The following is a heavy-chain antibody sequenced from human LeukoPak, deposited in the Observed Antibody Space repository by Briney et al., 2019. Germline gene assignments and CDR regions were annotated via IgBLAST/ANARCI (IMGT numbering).Heavy chain of an antibody. CDR2: ISGSGGST. CDR3: AKSSTAMATTYDAFDI. CDR1: GFTFSSYA. V-gene: IGHV3-23*01. D-gene: IGHD5-18*01. J-gene: IGHJ3*02. Sequence: GGSLRLSCAASGFTFSSYAMSWVRQAPGKELEWVSAISGSGGSTYYADSVKGRFTISRDNSKNTLYLQMNSLRAEDTAVYYCAKSSTAMATTYDAFDIWGQGTMVTVSS.